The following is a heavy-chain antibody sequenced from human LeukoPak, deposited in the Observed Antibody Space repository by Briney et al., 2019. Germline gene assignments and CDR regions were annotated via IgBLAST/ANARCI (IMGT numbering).Heavy chain of an antibody. Sequence: GGSLRLSCAASGFTVSSNYMSWVRQAPGKGLEWVSVIYSGGSTYYADSVKGRFTISRHNSKNTLYLQMNSLRAEDTAVYYCARGGKQWLVPFDYWGQGTLVTVSS. V-gene: IGHV3-53*04. D-gene: IGHD6-19*01. CDR2: IYSGGST. CDR3: ARGGKQWLVPFDY. J-gene: IGHJ4*02. CDR1: GFTVSSNY.